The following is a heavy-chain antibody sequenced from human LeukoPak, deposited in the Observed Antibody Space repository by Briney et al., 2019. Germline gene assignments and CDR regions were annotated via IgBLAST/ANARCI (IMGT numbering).Heavy chain of an antibody. CDR1: GFTFSSYA. CDR3: AKDHRATYSSGSYPFDY. J-gene: IGHJ4*02. CDR2: ISGSGGST. D-gene: IGHD3-22*01. V-gene: IGHV3-23*01. Sequence: GGSLRLSCAASGFTFSSYAMSWVRQAPGKGLEWVSAISGSGGSTYYADSVKGRFTISRDNSKNTLYLQMNSLRAEDTAVYYCAKDHRATYSSGSYPFDYWGQGTLVTVSS.